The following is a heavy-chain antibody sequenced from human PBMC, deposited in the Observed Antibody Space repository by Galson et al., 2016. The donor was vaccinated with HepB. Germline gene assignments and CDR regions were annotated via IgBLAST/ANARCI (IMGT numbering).Heavy chain of an antibody. CDR2: FDPENGAM. Sequence: SVKVSCKVSGYTLKEASMHWVRQAPGKGLEWMGGFDPENGAMIYAQKFRGRVTMTEDTSTDTAVYYCSTTHLLMVYAREYFFDYWGQGTLVSVSS. D-gene: IGHD2-8*01. J-gene: IGHJ4*02. CDR1: GYTLKEAS. CDR3: FFDY. V-gene: IGHV1-24*01.